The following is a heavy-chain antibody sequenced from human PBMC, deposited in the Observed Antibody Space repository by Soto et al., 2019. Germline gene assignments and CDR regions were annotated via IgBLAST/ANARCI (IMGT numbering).Heavy chain of an antibody. V-gene: IGHV1-2*04. CDR2: INPNSGGT. Sequence: ASVKVSCKASGYTFTGYYMHWVRQAPGQGLEWMGWINPNSGGTNYAQKFQGWVTMTRDTSISTAYMELSRLRSDDTAVYYCARRPRRSGWSYYFDYWGQGTLVT. CDR3: ARRPRRSGWSYYFDY. J-gene: IGHJ4*02. D-gene: IGHD6-19*01. CDR1: GYTFTGYY.